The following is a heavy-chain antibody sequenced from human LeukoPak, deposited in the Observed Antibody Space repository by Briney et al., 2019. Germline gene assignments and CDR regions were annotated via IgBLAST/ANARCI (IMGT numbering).Heavy chain of an antibody. CDR3: ARVQWGYSNSWFFDF. CDR2: ISYDGRHK. Sequence: GGSLRLSCAASGFTFSNYAMHWVRQAPGKGLEWVAVISYDGRHKYYADPVKGRFTISRDSSKNTLYLEMNSLRAEDTAIYYCARVQWGYSNSWFFDFWGQGTLVTVSS. CDR1: GFTFSNYA. D-gene: IGHD6-13*01. V-gene: IGHV3-30*04. J-gene: IGHJ4*02.